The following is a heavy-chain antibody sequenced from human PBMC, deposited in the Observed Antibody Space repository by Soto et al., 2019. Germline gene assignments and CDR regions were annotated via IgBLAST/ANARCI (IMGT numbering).Heavy chain of an antibody. CDR3: AKGLGNAKEV. Sequence: GGSLRLSCSASGFNFGSYGMSWVRQAPGKGLEWVSGLTASGLNTYYTDSVKGRFTISRDNSRNTVYLQMSGLRVEDTAVFHCAKGLGNAKEVWGQGTTVTVSS. CDR1: GFNFGSYG. V-gene: IGHV3-23*01. J-gene: IGHJ6*02. CDR2: LTASGLNT. D-gene: IGHD2-8*01.